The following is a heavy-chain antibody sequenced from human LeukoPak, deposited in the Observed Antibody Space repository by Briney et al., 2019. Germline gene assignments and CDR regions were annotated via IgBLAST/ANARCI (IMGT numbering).Heavy chain of an antibody. CDR2: ISSSGSTI. V-gene: IGHV3-11*04. CDR1: GFTFSHYY. J-gene: IGHJ4*02. Sequence: PGGSLRLSCAASGFTFSHYYMSWIRQAPGKGLEWVSYISSSGSTIYYADSVKGRFTISRYNPKNSLYLQMNSLRAEDTAVYYCARCITMVRGVIFCYYFDYWGQGTLVTVSS. CDR3: ARCITMVRGVIFCYYFDY. D-gene: IGHD3-10*01.